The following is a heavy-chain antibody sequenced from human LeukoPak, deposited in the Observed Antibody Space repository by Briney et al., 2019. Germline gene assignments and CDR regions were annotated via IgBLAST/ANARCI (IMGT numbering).Heavy chain of an antibody. J-gene: IGHJ5*02. CDR2: IKSDGSST. D-gene: IGHD2-21*01. CDR1: GFTFSSYW. Sequence: GGSLRLSCAASGFTFSSYWMRWVRQAPGKGLVWVSRIKSDGSSTSYADSVKGRFTISRDNAKNTLYLQMNSLRAEDTAVYYCARDPGGGGAKGHNWFDPWGQGTLVTVSS. V-gene: IGHV3-74*01. CDR3: ARDPGGGGAKGHNWFDP.